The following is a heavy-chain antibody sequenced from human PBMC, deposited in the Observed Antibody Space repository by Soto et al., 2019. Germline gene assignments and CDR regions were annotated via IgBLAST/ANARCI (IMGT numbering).Heavy chain of an antibody. V-gene: IGHV4-31*03. Sequence: QVQLQESGPGLVKPSQTLSLTCSVSGGSISSGGYYWSWIRQHPGKGLEWIGYIYYSGSTYYNPSLKSRVTISVDTSKNQFSLKLSSVTAADTAVYYCARDLRYYASSGLGAFDIWGQGTMVTVSS. J-gene: IGHJ3*02. CDR1: GGSISSGGYY. D-gene: IGHD3-22*01. CDR2: IYYSGST. CDR3: ARDLRYYASSGLGAFDI.